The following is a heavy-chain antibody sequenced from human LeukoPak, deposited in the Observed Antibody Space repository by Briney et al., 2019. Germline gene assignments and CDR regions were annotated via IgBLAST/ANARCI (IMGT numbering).Heavy chain of an antibody. CDR1: GFTFSSYV. V-gene: IGHV3-30-3*01. CDR2: ISQDVSKD. Sequence: GGSLRLSCAASGFTFSSYVLHWVRQAPGKGLEWVAVISQDVSKDYYADSVKGRFTISRDNSKNTLYVQVNSLGTEDTAAYYCAKGSYYDSSGSFYFDYWGQGTLVTVSS. J-gene: IGHJ4*02. CDR3: AKGSYYDSSGSFYFDY. D-gene: IGHD3-22*01.